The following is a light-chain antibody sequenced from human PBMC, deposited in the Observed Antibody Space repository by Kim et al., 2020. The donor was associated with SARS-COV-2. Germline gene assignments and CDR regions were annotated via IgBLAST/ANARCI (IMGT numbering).Light chain of an antibody. CDR2: NNN. J-gene: IGLJ7*01. CDR3: QSYDSSLSHAV. Sequence: QSVLTQPPSVSGAPGQRVTISCTGSSSNIGAGYDVHWYQHLPGTAPKLLIYNNNNRPSGVPDRFSGSKSGTSASLAITGLQAEDEADYSCQSYDSSLSHAVFGGGTQLTVL. CDR1: SSNIGAGYD. V-gene: IGLV1-40*01.